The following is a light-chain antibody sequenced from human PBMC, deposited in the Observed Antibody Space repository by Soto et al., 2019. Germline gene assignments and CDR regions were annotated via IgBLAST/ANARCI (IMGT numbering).Light chain of an antibody. V-gene: IGKV1-5*01. Sequence: DIQMTQSPSTLSASVGDRVTITCRASQSISSWLAWYQQKPGKAPKLLIYDASSLESGVPSRFSGSGSGTEFTLTISSLQPDDFATYYCQQYNSYSPTFGPGTKVDLK. J-gene: IGKJ3*01. CDR3: QQYNSYSPT. CDR1: QSISSW. CDR2: DAS.